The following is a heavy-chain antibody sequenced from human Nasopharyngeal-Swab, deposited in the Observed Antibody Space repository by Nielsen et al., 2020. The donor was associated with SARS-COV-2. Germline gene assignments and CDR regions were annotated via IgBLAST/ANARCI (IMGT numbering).Heavy chain of an antibody. D-gene: IGHD1-14*01. CDR2: IGDKDHNYAT. Sequence: GESLKISCAASGFIFSGSAMHWVRQASGKGLEWVGRIGDKDHNYATTYGAAVKGRFTISRDDSKNTAFLQMDSLKTEDTALYYCAKARYPHSAVYYNYYFDVWGKGTTVTVSS. J-gene: IGHJ6*03. V-gene: IGHV3-73*01. CDR1: GFIFSGSA. CDR3: AKARYPHSAVYYNYYFDV.